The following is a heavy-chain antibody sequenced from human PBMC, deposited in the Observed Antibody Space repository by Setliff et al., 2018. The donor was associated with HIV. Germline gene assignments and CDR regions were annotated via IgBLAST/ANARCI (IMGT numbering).Heavy chain of an antibody. Sequence: ASVKVSCKASGYTFTSYDINWVRQATGQGLEWMGWMNPSGGTISYAQKFQGRVTMTGDTSTSTVYMELSSLRFEDTAVDYCARAKATRQARPTNCFDPWGQGTLVTVSS. CDR1: GYTFTSYD. CDR3: ARAKATRQARPTNCFDP. D-gene: IGHD1-1*01. J-gene: IGHJ5*02. CDR2: MNPSGGTI. V-gene: IGHV1-8*02.